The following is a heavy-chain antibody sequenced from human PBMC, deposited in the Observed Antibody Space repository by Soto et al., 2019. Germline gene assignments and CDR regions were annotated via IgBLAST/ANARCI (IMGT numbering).Heavy chain of an antibody. Sequence: EVQLVESGGGLVQPGESLRLSCAASGFTFSYYWMHWVRQAPGKGLVWVSRIHSDGSSTTYADSVKGRFTISRDNARNTLYLQMNSLRAEDTAGYYCRRGDRGAVDLWGQARVLTVSS. CDR3: RRGDRGAVDL. D-gene: IGHD1-26*01. CDR1: GFTFSYYW. CDR2: IHSDGSST. J-gene: IGHJ3*01. V-gene: IGHV3-74*01.